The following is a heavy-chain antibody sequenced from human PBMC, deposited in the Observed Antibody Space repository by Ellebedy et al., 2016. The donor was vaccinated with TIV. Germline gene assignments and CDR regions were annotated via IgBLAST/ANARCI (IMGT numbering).Heavy chain of an antibody. CDR1: GYTFTGYY. CDR2: INPHSGDT. D-gene: IGHD4-11*01. V-gene: IGHV1-2*02. CDR3: ARGGPTVAELGCFDY. J-gene: IGHJ4*02. Sequence: AASVKVSCKASGYTFTGYYLFWVRQAPGQGFEWMGVINPHSGDTKYAQKFQGRVTMTRDTSINTAYMEVNRLRSDDTAMYYCARGGPTVAELGCFDYWGQGTLVTVSS.